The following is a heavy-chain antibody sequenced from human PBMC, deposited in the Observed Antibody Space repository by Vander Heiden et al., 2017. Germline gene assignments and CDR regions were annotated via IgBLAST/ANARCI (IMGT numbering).Heavy chain of an antibody. CDR2: IRNKVNSHTT. CDR3: VREALGGIWNIFDY. CDR1: GFTCSDHY. J-gene: IGHJ4*02. D-gene: IGHD3-16*01. V-gene: IGHV3-72*01. Sequence: EVQLVESGGDLVQPGGSLRLSCAASGFTCSDHYMDGIRQAPGKGLEWVGRIRNKVNSHTTQYAASVTGRFTISRDDSKNSLYLQMNSLQTEDTAVYYCVREALGGIWNIFDYWGQGILVTVSS.